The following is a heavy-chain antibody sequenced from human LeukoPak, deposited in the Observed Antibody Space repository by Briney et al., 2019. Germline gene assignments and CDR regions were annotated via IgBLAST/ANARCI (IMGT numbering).Heavy chain of an antibody. CDR3: ARVGYTYGTDPGFDY. V-gene: IGHV4-59*01. D-gene: IGHD5-18*01. J-gene: IGHJ4*02. CDR2: IYYSGST. CDR1: GGSISNYH. Sequence: PSETLSLTSTVSGGSISNYHWSWIRQPLGKGLEWIGYIYYSGSTNSNPSLKSRVTISVDTSKKQFFLRLSSVTAADTAVYYCARVGYTYGTDPGFDYWGQGTLVTVSS.